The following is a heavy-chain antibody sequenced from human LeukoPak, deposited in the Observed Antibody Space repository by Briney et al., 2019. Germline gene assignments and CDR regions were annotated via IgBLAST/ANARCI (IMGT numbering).Heavy chain of an antibody. CDR3: ASLITSDGQDY. D-gene: IGHD3-16*01. CDR2: ISSSSSTI. J-gene: IGHJ4*02. CDR1: GFTFSSYS. Sequence: GGSLRLSCAASGFTFSSYSMNWVRQAPGKGLEWVSYISSSSSTIYYADSVKGRFTISRDNAKNSLYLQMNSLRAEDTAVYYCASLITSDGQDYWGQGTLVTVSS. V-gene: IGHV3-48*01.